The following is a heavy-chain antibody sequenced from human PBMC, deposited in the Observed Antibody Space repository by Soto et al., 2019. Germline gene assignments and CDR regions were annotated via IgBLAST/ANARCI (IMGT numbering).Heavy chain of an antibody. CDR1: GGTFSSYA. D-gene: IGHD6-6*01. CDR3: ARDGIAARPIAWFDP. CDR2: IIPIFGTA. V-gene: IGHV1-69*12. Sequence: QVQLVQSGAEVKKPGSSVKVSCKASGGTFSSYAISWVRQAPGQGLEWMGGIIPIFGTANYAQKFQGRVRITGDESSSTAYMELSSLRSGDTAVYYCARDGIAARPIAWFDPWGQGTLVTVSS. J-gene: IGHJ5*02.